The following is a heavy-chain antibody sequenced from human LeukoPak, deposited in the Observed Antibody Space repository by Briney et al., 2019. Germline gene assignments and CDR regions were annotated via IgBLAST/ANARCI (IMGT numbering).Heavy chain of an antibody. CDR1: GFRFGGYS. Sequence: GGSLRLSCVASGFRFGGYSMNWVRQAPGKGLEWVSIINDYSTEIHYADSVKGRFTISRDNAKNSLYLQMSSLRVEDTAVYYCARDMDQLPDENWGRGTLVTVSS. D-gene: IGHD1-1*01. CDR2: INDYSTEI. CDR3: ARDMDQLPDEN. J-gene: IGHJ4*02. V-gene: IGHV3-21*01.